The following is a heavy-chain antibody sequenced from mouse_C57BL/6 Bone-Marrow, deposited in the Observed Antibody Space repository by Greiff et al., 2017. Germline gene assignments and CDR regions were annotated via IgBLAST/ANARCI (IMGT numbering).Heavy chain of an antibody. D-gene: IGHD5-1*01. CDR1: GYTFTTYP. J-gene: IGHJ2*01. V-gene: IGHV1-47*01. Sequence: QVQLQQSGAELVKPGASVKMSCKASGYTFTTYPIEWMKQNPGKSLEWIGNFHPYNDDTKYNEKFKGKATLTVEKSSNTVYLELSRLTSDDSAVYYGARSSTFFYYMDYWGQGTTLTVSS. CDR2: FHPYNDDT. CDR3: ARSSTFFYYMDY.